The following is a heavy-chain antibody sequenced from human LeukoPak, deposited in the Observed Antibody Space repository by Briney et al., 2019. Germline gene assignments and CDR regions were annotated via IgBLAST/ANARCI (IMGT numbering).Heavy chain of an antibody. CDR2: LYSGGNT. V-gene: IGHV3-53*01. J-gene: IGHJ4*02. Sequence: GGSLRLSCAVSGFNVSSRYMSWVRRAPGKGLEWVSVLYSGGNTYYADSVKGRFSISRDNSKNTLYLEMNSLRVEDTAIYYCGSRARSFQNWGQGTLVAVSS. CDR1: GFNVSSRY. D-gene: IGHD2/OR15-2a*01. CDR3: GSRARSFQN.